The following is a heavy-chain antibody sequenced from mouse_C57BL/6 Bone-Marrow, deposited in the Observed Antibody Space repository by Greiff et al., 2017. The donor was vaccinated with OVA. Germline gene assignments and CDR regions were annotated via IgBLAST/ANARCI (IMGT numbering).Heavy chain of an antibody. CDR1: GFNIKDYY. Sequence: VQLQQSGAELVKPGASVKLSCTASGFNIKDYYMHWVKQRTEQGLEWIGRIDPEDGDTKYAPKFQGKATITADTSSNTAYLQLSSLTSEDTAVYYCAPLYDYAFMDYWGQGTSVTVSS. J-gene: IGHJ4*01. CDR3: APLYDYAFMDY. CDR2: IDPEDGDT. V-gene: IGHV14-2*01. D-gene: IGHD2-4*01.